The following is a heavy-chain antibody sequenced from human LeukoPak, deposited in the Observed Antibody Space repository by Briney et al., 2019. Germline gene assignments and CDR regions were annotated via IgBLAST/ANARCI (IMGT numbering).Heavy chain of an antibody. Sequence: GESLKISCKGSGYSFTGYWIAWVRQMPGKGLECMGIIYPGDSYTTYSPSFQGQVTISADKSISTAYLQWRSLKASDTAMYYCARRSGSDALDIWGQGTMVTVSS. CDR1: GYSFTGYW. CDR2: IYPGDSYT. D-gene: IGHD3-10*01. CDR3: ARRSGSDALDI. J-gene: IGHJ3*02. V-gene: IGHV5-51*01.